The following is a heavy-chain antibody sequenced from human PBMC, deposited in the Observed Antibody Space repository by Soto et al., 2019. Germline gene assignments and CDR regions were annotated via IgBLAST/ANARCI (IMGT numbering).Heavy chain of an antibody. Sequence: SETLSLTCTISGGSISVYYWSWIRQPPGQALEWIGYIYDSGSPYYNPSLRSRVIISADTSKNRISLKLTSATAADTAVYYCARGVGSSPPRYWGRGTMVTVYS. CDR3: ARGVGSSPPRY. V-gene: IGHV4-59*01. J-gene: IGHJ4*02. D-gene: IGHD1-26*01. CDR1: GGSISVYY. CDR2: IYDSGSP.